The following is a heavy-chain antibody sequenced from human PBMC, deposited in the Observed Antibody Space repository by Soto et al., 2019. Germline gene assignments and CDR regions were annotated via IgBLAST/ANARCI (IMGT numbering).Heavy chain of an antibody. D-gene: IGHD3-3*01. CDR2: IVVGSGNT. CDR1: GFTFTSSA. Sequence: QMQLVQSGPEVKKPGTSVKVSCKASGFTFTSSAVQWVRQARGQRLEWIGWIVVGSGNTNYAQKFQERVTITRDMSTSTAYMELSSLRSEDTAVYYCAASSGPYYDFWSGHGGWFDPWGQGTLVTVSS. CDR3: AASSGPYYDFWSGHGGWFDP. J-gene: IGHJ5*02. V-gene: IGHV1-58*01.